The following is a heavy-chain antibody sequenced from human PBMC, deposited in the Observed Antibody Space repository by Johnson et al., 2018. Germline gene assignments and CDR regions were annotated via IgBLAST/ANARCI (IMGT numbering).Heavy chain of an antibody. D-gene: IGHD3-10*01. CDR2: LSGSGGST. J-gene: IGHJ3*02. CDR3: AKDGEHWPVPDAFDI. CDR1: GFTFSSYA. V-gene: IGHV3-23*04. Sequence: VRLVEAGGGVVQPRGSLGLSCAASGFTFSSYAMSWVRQAPGKGLEWVSALSGSGGSTYYADSVTGRFTISRDHSKNTLYLQMNSLRAEDTAVYYCAKDGEHWPVPDAFDIWGQVTMVTVSS.